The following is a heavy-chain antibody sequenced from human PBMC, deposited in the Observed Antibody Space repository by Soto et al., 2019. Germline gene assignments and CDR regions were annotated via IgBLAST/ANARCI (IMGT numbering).Heavy chain of an antibody. Sequence: EVQLLESGGGWVQPGGSLRLSCAASGFIFSNYGMNWVRLAPGEGLEWVSTITTTGGSTFYADSVRGRFTISRDNSKNTLDLQMNSLIVDDTAIYYCVRSWDYWCRGVVVTVSS. CDR2: ITTTGGST. D-gene: IGHD6-13*01. V-gene: IGHV3-23*01. J-gene: IGHJ4*02. CDR1: GFIFSNYG. CDR3: VRSWDY.